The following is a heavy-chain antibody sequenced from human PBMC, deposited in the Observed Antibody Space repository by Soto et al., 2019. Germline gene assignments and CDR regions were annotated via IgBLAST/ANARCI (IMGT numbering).Heavy chain of an antibody. D-gene: IGHD2-8*01. J-gene: IGHJ6*02. CDR2: ISHTDRLT. CDR1: GFTFSYYE. Sequence: EVQLAESGGDLVQPGGSLRLSCVGSGFTFSYYEMNWVRQAPGKGLERVAFISHTDRLTHYPDSVKGRFTISRDDSKNTLYLQMNSLRGEDTAVYYCARALLMDVPYYYYYGMDVWGQGTTVTVSS. CDR3: ARALLMDVPYYYYYGMDV. V-gene: IGHV3-48*03.